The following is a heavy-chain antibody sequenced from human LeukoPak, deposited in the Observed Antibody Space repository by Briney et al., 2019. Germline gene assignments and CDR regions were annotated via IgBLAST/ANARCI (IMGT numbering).Heavy chain of an antibody. CDR3: ARGYFDWQTNWFDP. J-gene: IGHJ5*02. D-gene: IGHD3-9*01. V-gene: IGHV4-30-2*01. CDR1: GGSISSGGYS. Sequence: PSQTLSLTCAVSGGSISSGGYSWSWIRQPPGKGLEWIGYIYHSGSTYYNPSLKSRVTISVDRSKNQLSLKLSSVTAADTAVYYCARGYFDWQTNWFDPWGQGTLVTVSS. CDR2: IYHSGST.